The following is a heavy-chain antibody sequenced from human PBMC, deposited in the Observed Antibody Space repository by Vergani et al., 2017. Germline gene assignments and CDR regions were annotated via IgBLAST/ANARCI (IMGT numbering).Heavy chain of an antibody. CDR2: ISSSSSTI. CDR1: GFTFSSNS. CDR3: ARDSQVREVAALYYYYYYGMDV. Sequence: EVQLVESGGSLVQPGGSLRLSCAVSGFTFSSNSMNWVCQAPGKGPEWVSYISSSSSTIYYADSVKGRFTISRDNAKNSLYLQMNSLRAEDTAVYYCARDSQVREVAALYYYYYYGMDVWGQGTTVTVSS. D-gene: IGHD2-15*01. V-gene: IGHV3-48*01. J-gene: IGHJ6*02.